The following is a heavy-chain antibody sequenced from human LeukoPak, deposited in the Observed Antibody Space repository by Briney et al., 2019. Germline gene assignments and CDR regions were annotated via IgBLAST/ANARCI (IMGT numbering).Heavy chain of an antibody. J-gene: IGHJ4*02. CDR3: ARGSEWESLYYFDN. CDR2: ICSSGGYI. V-gene: IGHV3-21*01. Sequence: GGSQRLSCADSGFTFSRYNMNWVRQAPGKGLEWVSSICSSGGYIYYADSVKGRFTISRDNAKNSQYLQMNSLRAEDTAVYYCARGSEWESLYYFDNWGQGTLVTVSS. D-gene: IGHD1-26*01. CDR1: GFTFSRYN.